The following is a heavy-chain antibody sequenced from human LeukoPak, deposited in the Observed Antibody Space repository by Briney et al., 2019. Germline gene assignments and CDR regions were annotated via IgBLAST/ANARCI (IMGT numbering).Heavy chain of an antibody. CDR3: AKGSSGTDYYYGMDV. Sequence: PGGSLRLSCAASGFTFSSYAMSWVRQAPGKGLEWVSAISGSGGSTYYADSVKGRFTISRDNSKNTLYLQMISLRDEDTAVYYCAKGSSGTDYYYGMDVWGQGTTVTVSS. J-gene: IGHJ6*02. CDR2: ISGSGGST. CDR1: GFTFSSYA. D-gene: IGHD6-13*01. V-gene: IGHV3-23*01.